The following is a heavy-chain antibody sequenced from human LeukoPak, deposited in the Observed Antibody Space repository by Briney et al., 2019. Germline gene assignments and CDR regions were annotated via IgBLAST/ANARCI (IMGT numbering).Heavy chain of an antibody. CDR1: GFTSTNAW. Sequence: GGSLRLSCAASGFTSTNAWMNWVRQAPGKGLEWVGRIKSKADGETIDYAAPVKGRFTFSRDDSKNMLYLQMNSLKSEDTAVYYCSTLTSRGLSDSWGQGTLVTVSS. CDR2: IKSKADGETI. CDR3: STLTSRGLSDS. V-gene: IGHV3-15*07. D-gene: IGHD1-20*01. J-gene: IGHJ4*02.